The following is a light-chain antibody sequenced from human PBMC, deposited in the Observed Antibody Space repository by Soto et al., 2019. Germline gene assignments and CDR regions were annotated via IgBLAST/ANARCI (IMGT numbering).Light chain of an antibody. CDR1: QSISSW. V-gene: IGKV1-39*01. CDR3: QQSYSSPPT. J-gene: IGKJ1*01. CDR2: AAS. Sequence: DIQMTQSPSTLSASVGDRGTITCRASQSISSWLAWYQQKPGKAPKLLIFAASSLQSGVPSRFSGSRSGPDFTLTISSLQPEDFATYYCQQSYSSPPTFGQGTKVDIK.